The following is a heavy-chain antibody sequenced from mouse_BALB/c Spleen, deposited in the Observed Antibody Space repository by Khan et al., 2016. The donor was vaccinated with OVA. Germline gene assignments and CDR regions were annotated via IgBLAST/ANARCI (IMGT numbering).Heavy chain of an antibody. CDR1: GFTFTDYY. J-gene: IGHJ3*01. D-gene: IGHD1-1*02. Sequence: EVELVESGGGFMQPGGSLKLSCATSGFTFTDYYMYWVRQTPERRLEWVAYTSNRGTTPYYPDTVRGRFTISRDNAKNTLYLQMSRLKSEDTAMYYCAREGDGGGLAYWGQGTLVTVSA. V-gene: IGHV5-12*02. CDR3: AREGDGGGLAY. CDR2: TSNRGTTP.